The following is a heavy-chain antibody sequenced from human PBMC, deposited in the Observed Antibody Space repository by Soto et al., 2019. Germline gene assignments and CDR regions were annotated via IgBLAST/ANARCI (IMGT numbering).Heavy chain of an antibody. CDR1: GGTFSYYA. CDR2: IIPIFGTV. J-gene: IGHJ6*02. V-gene: IGHV1-69*12. D-gene: IGHD5-18*01. CDR3: ARERVDTPMVRHFYGMDV. Sequence: VQLVQSGAEVKKAGSSVKVSCKASGGTFSYYAISWVRQAPGQGLEWMGGIIPIFGTVNYAQKFQGRVTITADESTSTAYMELSSLRSEDTAVYYCARERVDTPMVRHFYGMDVWGQGTTVTVSS.